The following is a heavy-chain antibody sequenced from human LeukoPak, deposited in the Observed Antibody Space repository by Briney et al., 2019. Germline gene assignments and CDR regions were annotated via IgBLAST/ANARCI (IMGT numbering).Heavy chain of an antibody. D-gene: IGHD5-18*01. CDR3: AIPPSGYSYGFDY. Sequence: GASVKVSCKASGGTFSSYAISWVRQAPGQRLEWMGGIIPIFGTANYAQKFQCRVTITTATSTSTAYMELCSLRSEDTAVYYCAIPPSGYSYGFDYWGQGTLVTVSS. CDR2: IIPIFGTA. J-gene: IGHJ4*02. CDR1: GGTFSSYA. V-gene: IGHV1-69*05.